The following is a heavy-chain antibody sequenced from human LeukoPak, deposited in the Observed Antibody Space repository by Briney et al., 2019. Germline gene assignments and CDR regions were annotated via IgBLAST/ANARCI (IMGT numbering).Heavy chain of an antibody. V-gene: IGHV2-5*02. CDR1: GFSLSTSGVG. Sequence: SGPTLVKPTQTLTLTCTFSGFSLSTSGVGVGWIRQPPGKALEWLALIYWDHDKRYSPSPKTRLTITKDTSQNQVVLTMTNMDPVDTATYYCARLYYYGSGSYFYFDYWGQGTLVTVSS. D-gene: IGHD3-10*01. J-gene: IGHJ4*02. CDR2: IYWDHDK. CDR3: ARLYYYGSGSYFYFDY.